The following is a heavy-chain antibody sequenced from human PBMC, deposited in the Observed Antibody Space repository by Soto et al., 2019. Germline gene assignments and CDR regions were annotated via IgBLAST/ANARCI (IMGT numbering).Heavy chain of an antibody. V-gene: IGHV1-18*01. D-gene: IGHD2-21*02. CDR2: ISAYNGNT. J-gene: IGHJ6*02. CDR3: ARDPVTYQEVDYYYYGMDV. CDR1: GYTFTSYG. Sequence: QVQLVQSGAEVKKPGASVKVSCKASGYTFTSYGISWVRQAPGQGLEWMGWISAYNGNTNYAQKLQGRVTMTTDTSTSTAYMELRSLRSDDTAVYYCARDPVTYQEVDYYYYGMDVWGHGTTVTVSS.